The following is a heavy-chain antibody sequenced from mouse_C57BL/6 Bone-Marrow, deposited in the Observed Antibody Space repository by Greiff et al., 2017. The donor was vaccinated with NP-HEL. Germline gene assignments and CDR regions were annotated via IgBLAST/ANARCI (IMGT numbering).Heavy chain of an antibody. CDR1: GYTFTDYS. CDR3: ARSFTH. Sequence: QVQLKESGAELVRPGASVKLSCKASGYTFTDYSINWVKQRPGQGLEWIARIYPGSGNTYYNEKFKGKATLTAEKSSSTAYMQLSSLTSEDSAVYFCARSFTHWGQGTTLTVSS. CDR2: IYPGSGNT. J-gene: IGHJ2*01. V-gene: IGHV1-76*01.